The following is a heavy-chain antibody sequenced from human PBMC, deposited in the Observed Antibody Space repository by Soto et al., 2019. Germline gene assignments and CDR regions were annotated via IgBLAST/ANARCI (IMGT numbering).Heavy chain of an antibody. J-gene: IGHJ5*02. CDR3: VRDLGNSDIDP. Sequence: GGSLRLSCVASGFSLNSYVIHWVRQTPGKGLEWVAVISIDGTRTYYADSVKGRFTVSRDNSRNTQYLQMYGLRIEDTAIYYCVRDLGNSDIDPWGQGTLVTVSS. CDR1: GFSLNSYV. V-gene: IGHV3-30-3*01. CDR2: ISIDGTRT. D-gene: IGHD2-21*02.